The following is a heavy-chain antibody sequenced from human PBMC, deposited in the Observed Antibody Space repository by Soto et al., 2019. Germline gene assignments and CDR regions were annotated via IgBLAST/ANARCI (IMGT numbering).Heavy chain of an antibody. J-gene: IGHJ4*02. CDR3: ATRAGAPAD. D-gene: IGHD6-25*01. Sequence: EVQLVESGGGLVQPGGSLRLSCVVSGFTFNTYWMTWIRQAPGKGLEWVANINEDGNKQNYVDSVRGRFTISRDNAKTSLYLQMNRLRVEDTAVYYCATRAGAPADWGQGTLVTVSS. CDR2: INEDGNKQ. V-gene: IGHV3-7*01. CDR1: GFTFNTYW.